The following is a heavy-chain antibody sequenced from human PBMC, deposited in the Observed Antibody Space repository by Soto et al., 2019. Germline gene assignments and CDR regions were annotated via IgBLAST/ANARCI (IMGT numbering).Heavy chain of an antibody. V-gene: IGHV3-30*18. J-gene: IGHJ4*02. CDR3: AKDLPGDRRLINYFDY. CDR1: GFTFNSNG. CDR2: ISYDGTVK. D-gene: IGHD3-16*01. Sequence: QVQLVESGGGVVQPGRSLRLSCAASGFTFNSNGMHWVRQAPGKGLEWVAFISYDGTVKYYAESVKGRFAISRDNSKNTLYLQMNSLRPEDTAMYYCAKDLPGDRRLINYFDYWGQGTLGTVSS.